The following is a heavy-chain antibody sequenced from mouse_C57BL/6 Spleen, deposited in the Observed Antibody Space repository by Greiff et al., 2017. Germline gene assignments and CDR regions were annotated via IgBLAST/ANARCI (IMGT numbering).Heavy chain of an antibody. J-gene: IGHJ1*03. CDR3: AKRWDVGWYFDV. CDR2: IWSGGCT. CDR1: GFSLTSYG. Sequence: QVQLKESGPGLVQPSQSLSITCPVSGFSLTSYGVHWVRQSPGKGLEWLGVIWSGGCTDYNAAFMSKLCITKDNTKSQVFFNMNSLQADDTAIYYCAKRWDVGWYFDVWGTGTTVTVSS. V-gene: IGHV2-5*01. D-gene: IGHD4-1*01.